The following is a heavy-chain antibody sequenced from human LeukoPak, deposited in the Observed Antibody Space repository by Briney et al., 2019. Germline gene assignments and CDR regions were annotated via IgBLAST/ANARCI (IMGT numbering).Heavy chain of an antibody. CDR1: GFTFSSYW. V-gene: IGHV3-74*01. CDR3: ARDFRRYFDY. CDR2: INSDGSDT. J-gene: IGHJ4*02. Sequence: GGSLRLSCVASGFTFSSYWMHWVRQVPGKGLVGVSRINSDGSDTTYAHSVKGRFTISRGNAKNTLYLQINSLRAEDTAVYYCARDFRRYFDYWGQGTLVTVSS.